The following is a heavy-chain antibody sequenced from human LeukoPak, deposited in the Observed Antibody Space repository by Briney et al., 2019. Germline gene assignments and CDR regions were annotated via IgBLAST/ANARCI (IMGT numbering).Heavy chain of an antibody. CDR3: ARDLGDYVWGSYRTFFDY. D-gene: IGHD3-16*02. Sequence: ASVKVSCKASGYTFTSYGISWVRQAPGQGLEWMGRISAYNGNTNYAQKLQGRVTMTTDTSTSTAYMELRSLRSDDTAVYYCARDLGDYVWGSYRTFFDYWGQGTLVTVSS. J-gene: IGHJ4*02. V-gene: IGHV1-18*01. CDR1: GYTFTSYG. CDR2: ISAYNGNT.